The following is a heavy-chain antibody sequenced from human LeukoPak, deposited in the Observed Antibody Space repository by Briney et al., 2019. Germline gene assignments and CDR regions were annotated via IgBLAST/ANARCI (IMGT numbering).Heavy chain of an antibody. D-gene: IGHD6-19*01. Sequence: GGSLRLSCAGTGFPFSNYWMNWVRQAPGKGLEWVANIKEDGSRINYVDSVKGRFTISRDNAKNSVYLQMDNLRAEDTAVYYCVGSSGWLFDYWGQGILVAVSS. V-gene: IGHV3-7*01. CDR3: VGSSGWLFDY. CDR1: GFPFSNYW. CDR2: IKEDGSRI. J-gene: IGHJ4*02.